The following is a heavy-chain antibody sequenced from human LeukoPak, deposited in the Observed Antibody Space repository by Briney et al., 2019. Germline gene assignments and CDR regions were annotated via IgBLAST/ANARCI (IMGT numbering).Heavy chain of an antibody. J-gene: IGHJ4*02. CDR2: TSGSGATT. D-gene: IGHD6-13*01. Sequence: GGSLRLSCAASGFTFSSYAMSWVRQAPGKGLEWVSITSGSGATTYYADSVKGRFSISRDNSKNTLYLQVNSLTAEDTAVYYCAKAPTFSSTAYYFDYWGQGTLVTVSS. V-gene: IGHV3-23*01. CDR1: GFTFSSYA. CDR3: AKAPTFSSTAYYFDY.